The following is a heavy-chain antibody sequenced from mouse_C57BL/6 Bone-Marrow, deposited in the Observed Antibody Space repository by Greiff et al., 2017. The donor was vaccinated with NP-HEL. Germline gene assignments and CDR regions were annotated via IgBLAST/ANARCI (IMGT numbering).Heavy chain of an antibody. J-gene: IGHJ2*01. CDR3: ARDPCITTEY. Sequence: VQLKESGAELVKPGASVKLSCTASGFNIKDYYMHWVKQRTEQGLEWIGRIDPEDGETKYASKFQGKATITADTSSKPAYLQLSSLTAEDTAGYYCARDPCITTEYWGKGTTLTVSS. CDR1: GFNIKDYY. V-gene: IGHV14-2*01. CDR2: IDPEDGET. D-gene: IGHD1-1*01.